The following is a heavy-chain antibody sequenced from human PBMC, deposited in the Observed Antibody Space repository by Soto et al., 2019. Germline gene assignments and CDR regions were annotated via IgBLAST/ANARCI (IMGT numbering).Heavy chain of an antibody. CDR1: DGCSSSYY. J-gene: IGHJ4*02. CDR3: ARRRGSAADS. V-gene: IGHV4-59*08. D-gene: IGHD2-15*01. CDR2: IYYSGST. Sequence: PSQTLSLTCTVADGCSSSYYWSCIQQPPGKGLEWIGYIYYSGSTNYNPSLKSRVTISVDTSKNQFSLELSSVTAADTAVYYCARRRGSAADSSGQRTLVTVSS.